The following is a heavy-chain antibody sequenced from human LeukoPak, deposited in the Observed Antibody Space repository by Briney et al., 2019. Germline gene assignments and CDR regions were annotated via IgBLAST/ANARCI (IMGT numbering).Heavy chain of an antibody. Sequence: PSETLSLTCAVYGGSFSGYYWSWIRQPPGKELEWIGEINHSGSTNYNPSLKCRVTISVDTSKNQFSLKLSSVTAADTAVYYCARGRGYSYGYRHGYWGQGTLVTVSS. CDR1: GGSFSGYY. J-gene: IGHJ4*02. CDR2: INHSGST. CDR3: ARGRGYSYGYRHGY. D-gene: IGHD5-18*01. V-gene: IGHV4-34*01.